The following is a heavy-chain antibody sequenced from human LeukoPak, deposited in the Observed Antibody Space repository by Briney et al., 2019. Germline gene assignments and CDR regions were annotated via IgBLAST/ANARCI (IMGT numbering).Heavy chain of an antibody. D-gene: IGHD3-10*02. CDR2: ISSSGSTI. J-gene: IGHJ6*04. Sequence: GGSLRLSCTASGFTFGDYAMTWVRQAPGKGLEWVSYISSSGSTIYYADSVKGRFTISRDNAKNSLYLQMNSLRAEDTAVYYCAELGITMIGGVWGKGTTVTISS. CDR1: GFTFGDYA. CDR3: AELGITMIGGV. V-gene: IGHV3-48*03.